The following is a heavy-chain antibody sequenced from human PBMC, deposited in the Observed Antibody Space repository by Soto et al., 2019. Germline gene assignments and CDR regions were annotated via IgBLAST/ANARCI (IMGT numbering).Heavy chain of an antibody. V-gene: IGHV3-43D*04. CDR2: ISWDGGST. D-gene: IGHD2-15*01. Sequence: GGSLRLSCAASGFTFDDYAMHWVRQAPGKGLEWVSLISWDGGSTYYADSVKGRFTISRDNSKNSLYLQMNSLRAEDTALYYCAKDRGGWVERHSYYYGMDVWGQGTTVTVSS. CDR1: GFTFDDYA. CDR3: AKDRGGWVERHSYYYGMDV. J-gene: IGHJ6*02.